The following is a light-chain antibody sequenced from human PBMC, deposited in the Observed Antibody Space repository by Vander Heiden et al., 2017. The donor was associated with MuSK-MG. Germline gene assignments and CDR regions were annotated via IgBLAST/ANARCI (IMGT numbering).Light chain of an antibody. CDR1: QSISSD. V-gene: IGKV1-39*01. Sequence: EIQMMQPPSALSASVGDRVTLTCRASQSISSDLNWYQQKPGKAPKLLIYTTSSLQSGVPSRFSGGGSGTDFTLTISSLQPEDFATDYCQQSNSTPHTFGQGTKVEIK. CDR2: TTS. J-gene: IGKJ2*01. CDR3: QQSNSTPHT.